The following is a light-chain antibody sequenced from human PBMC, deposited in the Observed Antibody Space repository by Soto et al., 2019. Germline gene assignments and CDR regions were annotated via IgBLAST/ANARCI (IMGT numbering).Light chain of an antibody. CDR1: QSVSSSY. CDR2: GAS. Sequence: EIGLTQSPGTLSLSPGERATLSCRASQSVSSSYLAWYQQKPGQAPRLLIYGASTRATGIPARFSGSGSGTEFTLTISSLQSEDFTVYYCQHYNNWVGTFGGGTKVDIK. CDR3: QHYNNWVGT. J-gene: IGKJ4*01. V-gene: IGKV3-15*01.